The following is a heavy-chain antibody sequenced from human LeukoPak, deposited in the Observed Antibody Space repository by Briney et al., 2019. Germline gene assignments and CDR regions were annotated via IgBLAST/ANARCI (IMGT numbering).Heavy chain of an antibody. D-gene: IGHD4-11*01. J-gene: IGHJ6*03. CDR3: ARDSRPSTVTLSYYMDV. CDR2: IIPIFGTA. CDR1: GGTFSSYA. V-gene: IGHV1-69*05. Sequence: SVKVSCKASGGTFSSYAISWVRQAPGQGLEWMGGIIPIFGTANYAQKFQGRVTITTDESTSTAYMELSSLRSEDTAVYYCARDSRPSTVTLSYYMDVWGKGTTVTVSS.